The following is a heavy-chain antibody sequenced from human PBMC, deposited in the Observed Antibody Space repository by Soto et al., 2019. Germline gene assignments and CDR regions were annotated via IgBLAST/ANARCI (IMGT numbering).Heavy chain of an antibody. CDR2: ISGSGGST. D-gene: IGHD2-15*01. CDR3: AKVSVVVAAKGPRAFDI. V-gene: IGHV3-23*01. Sequence: PGGSLRLSCAASGFTFSSYAMSWVRQAPGKGLEWVSAISGSGGSTYYADSVKGRFTISRDNSKNTLYLQMNSLRAEDTAVYYCAKVSVVVAAKGPRAFDIWGQGTMVTVSS. J-gene: IGHJ3*02. CDR1: GFTFSSYA.